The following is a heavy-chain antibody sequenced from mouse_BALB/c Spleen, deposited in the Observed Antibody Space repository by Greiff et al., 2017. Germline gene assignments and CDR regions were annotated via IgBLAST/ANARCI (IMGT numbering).Heavy chain of an antibody. CDR1: GFTFSSYG. CDR3: ARHWDGYYAY. V-gene: IGHV5-6*01. D-gene: IGHD2-3*01. Sequence: EVQLQQSGGDLVKPGGSLKLSCAASGFTFSSYGMSWVRQTPDKRLEWVATISSGGSYTYYPDSVKGRFTISRDNAKNTLYLQMSSLKSEDTAMYYCARHWDGYYAYWGQGTLVTVSA. CDR2: ISSGGSYT. J-gene: IGHJ3*01.